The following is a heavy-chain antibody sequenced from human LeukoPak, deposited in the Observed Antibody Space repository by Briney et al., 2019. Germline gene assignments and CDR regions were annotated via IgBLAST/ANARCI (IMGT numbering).Heavy chain of an antibody. J-gene: IGHJ4*02. CDR3: ARGYNWNDRTRGSFDY. Sequence: ASVKVSCKASAYTFTNYYLHWVRQAPGQGLEWMGIINPSGGSTSYAQKFQGRVTMTRDTSTSTVYMELSSLRSEDTAVYYCARGYNWNDRTRGSFDYWGQGALVTVSS. CDR2: INPSGGST. CDR1: AYTFTNYY. D-gene: IGHD1-1*01. V-gene: IGHV1-46*01.